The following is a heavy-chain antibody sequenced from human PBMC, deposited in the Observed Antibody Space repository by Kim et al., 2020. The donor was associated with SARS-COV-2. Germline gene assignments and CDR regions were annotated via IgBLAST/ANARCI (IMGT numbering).Heavy chain of an antibody. J-gene: IGHJ6*02. Sequence: SETLSLTCTVSGGSISSSSYYWGWIRQPPGKGLEWIGSIYYSGSTYYNPSLKSRVTISVDTSKNQFSLKLSSVTAADTAVYYCARHFDSSGWYGVEYYYYYYGMDVWGQGTTLTVSS. D-gene: IGHD6-19*01. CDR1: GGSISSSSYY. V-gene: IGHV4-39*01. CDR3: ARHFDSSGWYGVEYYYYYYGMDV. CDR2: IYYSGST.